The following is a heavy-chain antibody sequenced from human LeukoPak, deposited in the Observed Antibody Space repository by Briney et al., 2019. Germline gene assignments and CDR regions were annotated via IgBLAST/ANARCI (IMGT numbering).Heavy chain of an antibody. V-gene: IGHV4-4*07. D-gene: IGHD3-3*01. Sequence: SETLSLTCTVSGGSISSYYWSWIRQPAGKGLEWIWRIYTGGSTNYNPSLKSRVTMSVDTSNNQFSLKLSSVTAADTAVYYCARGGLTRYYYYMDVWGKGTTVTVSS. CDR1: GGSISSYY. CDR2: IYTGGST. J-gene: IGHJ6*03. CDR3: ARGGLTRYYYYMDV.